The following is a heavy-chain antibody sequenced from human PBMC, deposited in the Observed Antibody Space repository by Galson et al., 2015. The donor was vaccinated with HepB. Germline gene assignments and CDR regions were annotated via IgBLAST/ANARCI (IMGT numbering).Heavy chain of an antibody. Sequence: QSGAEVKNPGEFLRISCEGSGYTFTNYWITWVRRVPGKGLEWLGRIDPSDSYSNYNPSFEGHVTISVDTSIATAYLQWSSLTASDTAVYYCARRYCSSSSCSGAHFFYYGLDVWGQGTTVTVSS. CDR3: ARRYCSSSSCSGAHFFYYGLDV. CDR1: GYTFTNYW. V-gene: IGHV5-10-1*01. CDR2: IDPSDSYS. D-gene: IGHD2-2*01. J-gene: IGHJ6*02.